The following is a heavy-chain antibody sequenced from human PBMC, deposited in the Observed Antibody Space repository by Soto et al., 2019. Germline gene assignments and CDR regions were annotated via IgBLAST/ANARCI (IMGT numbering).Heavy chain of an antibody. D-gene: IGHD3-3*01. Sequence: GGSLRLSCAASGFTFSSYAMHWVRQAPGKGLEWVAVISYDGSNKYYADSVKGRFTISRDNSKNTLYLQMNSLRAEDTAVYYCARDFTSVGVAADYYGMDVWGKGTTVPVAS. CDR1: GFTFSSYA. J-gene: IGHJ6*04. V-gene: IGHV3-30-3*01. CDR2: ISYDGSNK. CDR3: ARDFTSVGVAADYYGMDV.